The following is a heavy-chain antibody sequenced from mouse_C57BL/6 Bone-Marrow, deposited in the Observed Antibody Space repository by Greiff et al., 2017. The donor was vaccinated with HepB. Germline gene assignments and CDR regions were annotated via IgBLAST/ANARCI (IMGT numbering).Heavy chain of an antibody. V-gene: IGHV1-82*01. J-gene: IGHJ3*01. Sequence: VQLQQSGPGLVQPGASVKLSCKASGYAFSSSWMNWVQQRPGKGLEWIGRIYTGDGDTNYTGKFKGQSTLTADKASSTAYMQLSSLTSEDSAVYYCARDDPYDYPWFAYWGQGTLLTVSA. CDR3: ARDDPYDYPWFAY. D-gene: IGHD2-4*01. CDR1: GYAFSSSW. CDR2: IYTGDGDT.